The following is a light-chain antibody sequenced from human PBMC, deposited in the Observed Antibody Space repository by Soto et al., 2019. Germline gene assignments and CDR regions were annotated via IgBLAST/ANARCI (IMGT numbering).Light chain of an antibody. CDR3: QQRSNLSYP. CDR2: DAS. Sequence: EIVLTQSPATLSLSPGARATLSCRASQSVSSYLAWYKQKPGQAPRLLIYDASNRATGIPARFSGSGSGTDFPLTISRLYAEEFAVYYCQQRSNLSYPFGQGTNLEIK. CDR1: QSVSSY. J-gene: IGKJ2*01. V-gene: IGKV3-11*01.